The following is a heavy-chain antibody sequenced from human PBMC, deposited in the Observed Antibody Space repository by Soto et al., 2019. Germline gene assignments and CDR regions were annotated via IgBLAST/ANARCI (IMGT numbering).Heavy chain of an antibody. CDR2: ISGSGGST. CDR1: GFTFSSYA. V-gene: IGHV3-23*01. J-gene: IGHJ4*02. CDR3: AKVPPGYYDILTGYHFDS. D-gene: IGHD3-9*01. Sequence: EVQLLESGGGLVQPGGSLRLSCAASGFTFSSYAMSWVRQAPGKGLEWVSAISGSGGSTYYADSVKGRFTISRDNSKNTLNLQMNSLRAEDTAVYYCAKVPPGYYDILTGYHFDSWGQGTLVTVSS.